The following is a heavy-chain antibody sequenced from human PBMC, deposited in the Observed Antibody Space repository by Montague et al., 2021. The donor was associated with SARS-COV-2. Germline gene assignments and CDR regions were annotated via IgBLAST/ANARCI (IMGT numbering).Heavy chain of an antibody. D-gene: IGHD6-19*01. V-gene: IGHV4-39*07. Sequence: SETLSLTCTVSLGTITTYTSYWSWARQPPLKGLEWVGTIHQSGTTYRXXRLKSRVTISLHTSNNQVSLNLDSVTAADTAVYFCGRGGGIAVAHDWGQGILVTVSS. J-gene: IGHJ4*02. CDR2: IHQSGTT. CDR1: LGTITTYTSY. CDR3: GRGGGIAVAHD.